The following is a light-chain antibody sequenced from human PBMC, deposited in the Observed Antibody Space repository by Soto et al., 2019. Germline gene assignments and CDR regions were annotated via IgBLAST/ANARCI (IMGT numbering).Light chain of an antibody. CDR1: QSVSSY. CDR2: DAS. V-gene: IGKV3-11*01. J-gene: IGKJ4*01. Sequence: EIVLTQSPAALSLSPGERATLSCRASQSVSSYLAWYQQKPGQAPRLLIYDASNRATGIPARFSGSGSGTDFTLTISSLEPEDFSVYYCQQRSNWPEFTFGGGTKVDI. CDR3: QQRSNWPEFT.